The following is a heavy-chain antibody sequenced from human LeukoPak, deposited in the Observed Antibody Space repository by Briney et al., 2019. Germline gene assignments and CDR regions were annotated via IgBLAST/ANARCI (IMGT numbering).Heavy chain of an antibody. CDR1: GFTFSSYA. Sequence: GGSLRLSCAASGFTFSSYAMHWVRQAPGKGLEWVAVISYDGSNKYYADSVKGRFTISRDNSKNTLYLQMNSLRADDTAVYYCAKGSRRWGSYRPLPYFDYWGQGTLVTVSS. V-gene: IGHV3-30*04. CDR3: AKGSRRWGSYRPLPYFDY. D-gene: IGHD3-16*02. J-gene: IGHJ4*02. CDR2: ISYDGSNK.